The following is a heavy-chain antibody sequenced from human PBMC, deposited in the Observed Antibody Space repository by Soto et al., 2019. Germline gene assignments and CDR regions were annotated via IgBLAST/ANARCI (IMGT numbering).Heavy chain of an antibody. J-gene: IGHJ4*02. V-gene: IGHV1-18*01. D-gene: IGHD3-16*01. CDR1: GYTFTSYG. CDR3: ARDIRIMITFGGVIYDY. Sequence: QVQLVQSGAEVKKPGASVKVSCKASGYTFTSYGISWVRQAPGRGLEWMGWISAYNGNTNYAQKLQGRVTMTTDTSTSTAYMELRSLRSDDTAVYYCARDIRIMITFGGVIYDYWGQGTLVTVSS. CDR2: ISAYNGNT.